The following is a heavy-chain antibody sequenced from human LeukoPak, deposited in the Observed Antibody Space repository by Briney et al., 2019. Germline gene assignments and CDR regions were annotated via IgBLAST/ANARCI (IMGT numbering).Heavy chain of an antibody. V-gene: IGHV1-18*01. CDR1: GYTFTSYG. CDR2: ISAYNGNT. CDR3: AASGDSSGWYHFSNYFDY. J-gene: IGHJ4*02. Sequence: ASVKVSCKASGYTFTSYGISWVRQAPGQGLEWMGWISAYNGNTNYAQKLQGRVTMTTDTSTSTAYMELKSLRSDDTAVYYCAASGDSSGWYHFSNYFDYWGQGTLVTVSS. D-gene: IGHD6-19*01.